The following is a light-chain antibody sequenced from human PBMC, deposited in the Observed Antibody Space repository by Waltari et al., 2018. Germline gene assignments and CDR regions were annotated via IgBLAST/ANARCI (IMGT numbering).Light chain of an antibody. CDR2: LGT. Sequence: DIVMTQSPLSLPVTPGEPASISCRSSQSLPHTNGFHYLEWYLQRPGQSPQLLIYLGTNRASGVPDRFSGSRSGTDFTLKISSVEAEDVGVYYCMQTLQSPVTFGQGTRLEIK. CDR1: QSLPHTNGFHY. CDR3: MQTLQSPVT. J-gene: IGKJ5*01. V-gene: IGKV2-28*01.